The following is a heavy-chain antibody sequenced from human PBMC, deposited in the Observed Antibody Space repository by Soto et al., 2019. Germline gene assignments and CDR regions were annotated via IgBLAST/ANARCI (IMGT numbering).Heavy chain of an antibody. J-gene: IGHJ6*02. V-gene: IGHV5-10-1*01. Sequence: PGESLKISCKGSGYSVTSYWISWVRQMPGKGLEWMGRIDPSDSYTNYSPSFQGHVTISADKSISTAYLQWSSLKASDTAMYYCARQLGSSSWYKYYYGMDVWGQGTTVTVSS. CDR1: GYSVTSYW. CDR2: IDPSDSYT. CDR3: ARQLGSSSWYKYYYGMDV. D-gene: IGHD6-13*01.